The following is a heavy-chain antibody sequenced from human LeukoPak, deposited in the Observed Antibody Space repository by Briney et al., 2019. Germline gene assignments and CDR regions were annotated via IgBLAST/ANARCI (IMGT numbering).Heavy chain of an antibody. J-gene: IGHJ6*03. CDR3: TKELHVAVAVADYYYFYMDV. CDR2: INGGGNTT. D-gene: IGHD6-19*01. Sequence: PGGSLTLSCAASGFPFCSFAMRWLRQSPGKGLEWVSTINGGGNTTFYADSVKGRFTISRDNSKNTLYLHMDSLRPDDTAIYYCTKELHVAVAVADYYYFYMDVWGRGTAVTVSS. CDR1: GFPFCSFA. V-gene: IGHV3-23*01.